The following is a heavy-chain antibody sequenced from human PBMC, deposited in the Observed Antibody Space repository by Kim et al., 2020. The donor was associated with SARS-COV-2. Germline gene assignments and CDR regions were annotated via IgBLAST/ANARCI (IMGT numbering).Heavy chain of an antibody. J-gene: IGHJ5*02. Sequence: DSVKGRFTISRDNSKNTLYLQMNSLRADDTAVYYCAKSLFSGSYSNWFDPWGQGTLVTVSS. D-gene: IGHD3-10*01. CDR3: AKSLFSGSYSNWFDP. V-gene: IGHV3-23*01.